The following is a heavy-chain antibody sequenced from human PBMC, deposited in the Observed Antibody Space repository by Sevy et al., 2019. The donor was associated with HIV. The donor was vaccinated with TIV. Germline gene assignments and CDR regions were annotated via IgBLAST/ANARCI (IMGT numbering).Heavy chain of an antibody. Sequence: GGSLRLSCVASGFTLRTYAINWVRQAPGKGLKWVSTIFKSGDVTYYADSVKGRFTIARDNSKNTVYLHMNSLRAEDTALYFCAGARYDSSGSFDAFDIWGQGTMVTVSS. CDR3: AGARYDSSGSFDAFDI. CDR1: GFTLRTYA. D-gene: IGHD3-22*01. J-gene: IGHJ3*02. V-gene: IGHV3-23*01. CDR2: IFKSGDVT.